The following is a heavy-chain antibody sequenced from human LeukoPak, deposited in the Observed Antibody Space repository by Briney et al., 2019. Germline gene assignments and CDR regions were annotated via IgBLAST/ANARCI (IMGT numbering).Heavy chain of an antibody. CDR1: GGSFSGYY. V-gene: IGHV4-34*01. CDR2: INHSGST. CDR3: ARGRDSSSRNKSRGWFDP. J-gene: IGHJ5*02. Sequence: SETLSLTCDVYGGSFSGYYWSWIRQPPGKGLEWIGEINHSGSTNYNPSLKSRVTISVDTSKNQFSLKLSSVTAADTAVYYCARGRDSSSRNKSRGWFDPWGQGTLVTVSS. D-gene: IGHD6-13*01.